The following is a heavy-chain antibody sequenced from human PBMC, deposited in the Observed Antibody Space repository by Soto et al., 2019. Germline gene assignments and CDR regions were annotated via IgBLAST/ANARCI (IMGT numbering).Heavy chain of an antibody. Sequence: GESLKISCKGSGYSFTNNWIGWVRQLPGKGLEWMGIIYPGDSDTRYSPSFHGQVTISADKSISTAYLQWSSVKASDTAMFYWARWRHLVRSYFDSWGQGTQVTVSS. V-gene: IGHV5-51*01. CDR3: ARWRHLVRSYFDS. J-gene: IGHJ4*02. CDR1: GYSFTNNW. D-gene: IGHD6-6*01. CDR2: IYPGDSDT.